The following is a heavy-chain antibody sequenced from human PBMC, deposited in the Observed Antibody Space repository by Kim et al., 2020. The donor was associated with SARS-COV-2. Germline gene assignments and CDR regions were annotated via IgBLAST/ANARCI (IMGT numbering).Heavy chain of an antibody. J-gene: IGHJ4*02. V-gene: IGHV3-43D*03. Sequence: GGSLRLSCAASGFTFDDYAMHSVRQAPGKGLEWVSLISWDGGSTYYADSVKGRFTISRDNSKNSLYLQMNSLRAEDTALYYCAKDGGYSGYDSWAPFDYWGQGTLVTVSS. CDR1: GFTFDDYA. D-gene: IGHD5-12*01. CDR3: AKDGGYSGYDSWAPFDY. CDR2: ISWDGGST.